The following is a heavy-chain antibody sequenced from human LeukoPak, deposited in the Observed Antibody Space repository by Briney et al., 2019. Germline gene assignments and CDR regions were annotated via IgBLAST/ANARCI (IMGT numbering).Heavy chain of an antibody. CDR1: GGSISGSSYY. V-gene: IGHV4-39*01. D-gene: IGHD5-12*01. J-gene: IGHJ4*02. CDR2: IYYSENT. CDR3: ARLGAYSGPGDY. Sequence: PSETLSLTCTVSGGSISGSSYYWGWIRQPPGKGLEWIGNIYYSENTYYNPSLRSRVTISVDTSKHPFSLKLSPVTAADTAVYYCARLGAYSGPGDYWGQGTLVTVSS.